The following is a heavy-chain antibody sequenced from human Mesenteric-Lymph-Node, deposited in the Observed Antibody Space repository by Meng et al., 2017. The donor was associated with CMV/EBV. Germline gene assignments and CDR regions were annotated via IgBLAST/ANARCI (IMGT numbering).Heavy chain of an antibody. J-gene: IGHJ5*02. CDR3: ARDQGPITIFGVVISMGGWFDP. D-gene: IGHD3-3*01. CDR1: GFIFSSYT. V-gene: IGHV3-48*04. CDR2: ISSGSSTI. Sequence: GESLKISCAASGFIFSSYTMNWVRQAPGKGLEWVSYISSGSSTIYYADSVRGRFTISRDNAKNSLYLQMNSLRAEDTAVYYCARDQGPITIFGVVISMGGWFDPWGQGTLVTVSS.